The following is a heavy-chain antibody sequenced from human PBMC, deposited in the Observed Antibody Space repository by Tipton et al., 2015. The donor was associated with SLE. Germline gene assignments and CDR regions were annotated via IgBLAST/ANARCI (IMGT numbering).Heavy chain of an antibody. CDR3: ARDGCSSTSCYSDGNWFDP. CDR2: IYHTGST. J-gene: IGHJ5*02. D-gene: IGHD2-2*02. Sequence: TLSLTCTVSGGSISTYYWSWIRQPPKQGLEWIGWIYHTGSTDYNPSLKRRVTISVDTSKNQFSLKLSSVTAADTAVYYCARDGCSSTSCYSDGNWFDPWGQGTLVTVSS. CDR1: GGSISTYY. V-gene: IGHV4-59*12.